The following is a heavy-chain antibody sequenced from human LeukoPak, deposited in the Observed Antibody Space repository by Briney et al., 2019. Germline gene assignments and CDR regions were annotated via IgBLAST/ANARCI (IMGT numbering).Heavy chain of an antibody. Sequence: SETLSLTCTVSGGSISTFYYSWIRQPPGKGLEWIGYIYTSGGTNYNPSLKSRVTISVDTSKNQLSLKLTSVTAADTAVYYCARHSSGVFDPWDQGTLVTVSA. V-gene: IGHV4-4*09. CDR2: IYTSGGT. J-gene: IGHJ5*02. D-gene: IGHD1-26*01. CDR3: ARHSSGVFDP. CDR1: GGSISTFY.